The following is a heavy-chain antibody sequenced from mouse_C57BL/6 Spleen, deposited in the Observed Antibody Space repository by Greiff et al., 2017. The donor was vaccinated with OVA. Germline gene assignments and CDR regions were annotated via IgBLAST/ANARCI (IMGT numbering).Heavy chain of an antibody. CDR1: GFTLSDYH. CDR3: AKQGYGSSLDY. CDR2: NSNCGGIS. D-gene: IGHD1-1*01. V-gene: IGHV5-12*01. Sequence: DVTSAESGGGLVQPGGFLKLSCAASGFTLSDYHKYWVGQTPETRPEWVAYNSNCGGISDYPDSVKGRFTSSGENANNTLYLKMSRLKSEDTAMYYCAKQGYGSSLDYWGQGTTLTVSS. J-gene: IGHJ2*01.